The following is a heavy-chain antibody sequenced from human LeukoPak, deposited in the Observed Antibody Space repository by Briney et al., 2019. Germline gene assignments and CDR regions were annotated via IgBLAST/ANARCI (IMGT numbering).Heavy chain of an antibody. J-gene: IGHJ4*02. CDR1: GGSINNYY. Sequence: SETLSLTCTVSGGSINNYYWSWIRQPPGKGLEWIGFIYYSGSTHYNPSLRSRVTMSVDTSKNQFSLKVTSVTAADTAVYFCGRHLDIAPHYFDCWGQGTLVTVSS. CDR2: IYYSGST. CDR3: GRHLDIAPHYFDC. D-gene: IGHD2-2*03. V-gene: IGHV4-59*01.